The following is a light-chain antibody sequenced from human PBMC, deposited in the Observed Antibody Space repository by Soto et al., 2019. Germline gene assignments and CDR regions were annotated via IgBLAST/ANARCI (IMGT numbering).Light chain of an antibody. CDR2: EVT. J-gene: IGLJ2*01. Sequence: QSALTQPASVSGSPGQSITISCTGTSSDVGGYKYVSWYQQHPGKAPKLMIYEVTNRPSGVSSRFSGSKSGNTASLTISGLQSEDEADYYCSSYTSRSTVLFGGGTQVTVL. CDR1: SSDVGGYKY. CDR3: SSYTSRSTVL. V-gene: IGLV2-14*01.